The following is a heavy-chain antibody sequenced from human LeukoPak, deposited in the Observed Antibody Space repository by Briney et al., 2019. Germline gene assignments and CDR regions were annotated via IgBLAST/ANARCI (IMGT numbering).Heavy chain of an antibody. V-gene: IGHV1-69*02. D-gene: IGHD3-9*01. J-gene: IGHJ6*04. CDR1: GGTFSSYT. Sequence: ASVKVSCKASGGTFSSYTISWVRQAPGQGLEWMGRIIPILGIANYAQKFQGRVTITADKSTSTAYMELSSLRSEDTAVYYCAAPVLTGYYYYGMDVWGKGTTVTVSS. CDR2: IIPILGIA. CDR3: AAPVLTGYYYYGMDV.